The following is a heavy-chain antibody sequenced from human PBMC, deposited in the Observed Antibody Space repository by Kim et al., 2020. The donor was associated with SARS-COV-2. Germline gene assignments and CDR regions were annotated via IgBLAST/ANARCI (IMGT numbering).Heavy chain of an antibody. CDR1: GGTFSSYA. CDR3: ARDSRYYYDSSGYHWDY. CDR2: IIPILGIA. D-gene: IGHD3-22*01. Sequence: SVKVSCKASGGTFSSYAISWVRQAPGQGLEWMGRIIPILGIANYAQKFQGRVTITADKSTSTAYMELSSLRSEDTAVYYCARDSRYYYDSSGYHWDYWGQGTLVTVSS. J-gene: IGHJ4*02. V-gene: IGHV1-69*04.